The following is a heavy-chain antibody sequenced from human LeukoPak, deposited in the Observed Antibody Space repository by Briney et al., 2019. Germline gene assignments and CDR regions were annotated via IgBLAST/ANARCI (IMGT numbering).Heavy chain of an antibody. CDR1: GFTFSSYS. CDR3: ARDSLTYYYDSSGYSDY. V-gene: IGHV3-21*01. D-gene: IGHD3-22*01. CDR2: ISSSSSYI. Sequence: GGSLRLSCAASGFTFSSYSMNWVRQAPGKGLEWVSSISSSSSYIYYADSVKGRFTISRDNAKNSLYLQMNSLRAEDTAVYYSARDSLTYYYDSSGYSDYWGQGTLVTVSS. J-gene: IGHJ4*02.